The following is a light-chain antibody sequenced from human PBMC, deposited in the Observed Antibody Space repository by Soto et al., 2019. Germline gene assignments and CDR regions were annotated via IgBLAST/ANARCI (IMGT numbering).Light chain of an antibody. CDR2: DNT. CDR3: QSYDRSLSGSRV. CDR1: SSNIGAGYD. V-gene: IGLV1-40*01. Sequence: QSVLTQPPSVSGAPGQRVTISCTGSSSNIGAGYDVHWYQQLPGTAPKLLIYDNTNRPSGVPDRFSGSKSGTSASLAITGLQAADEADYYGQSYDRSLSGSRVFGTGTKLTVL. J-gene: IGLJ1*01.